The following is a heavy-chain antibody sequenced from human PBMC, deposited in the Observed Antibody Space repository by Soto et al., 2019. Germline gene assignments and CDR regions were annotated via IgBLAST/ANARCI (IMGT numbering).Heavy chain of an antibody. CDR1: GFTFGNYG. CDR2: ISSSSRRT. J-gene: IGHJ4*02. D-gene: IGHD3-3*01. V-gene: IGHV3-23*01. Sequence: QSGGSLRLSCETSGFTFGNYGMGWVRQAPGKGLYWVSGISSSSRRTYYADSVRGRFTISRDNSKNTLYLQMDTLRADDTAVYYCAKVAKAGVAIEYFDSWGQGALVTVSS. CDR3: AKVAKAGVAIEYFDS.